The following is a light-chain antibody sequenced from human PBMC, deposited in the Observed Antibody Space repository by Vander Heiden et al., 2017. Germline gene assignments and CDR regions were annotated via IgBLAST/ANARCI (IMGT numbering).Light chain of an antibody. Sequence: DIQMTQSPSSLSASVGDRVTITCRASQSIRNCLNWYQQKPGKAPKLLIYSASSLQSGVPSRFSGSASGTDFTLTISKLQPEDFATYYCQQTDSLVRAFGGGTKVEIK. CDR2: SAS. J-gene: IGKJ4*01. CDR3: QQTDSLVRA. CDR1: QSIRNC. V-gene: IGKV1-39*01.